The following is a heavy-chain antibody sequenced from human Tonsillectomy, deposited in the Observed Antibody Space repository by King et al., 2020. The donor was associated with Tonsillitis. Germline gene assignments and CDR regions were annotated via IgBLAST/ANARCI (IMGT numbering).Heavy chain of an antibody. D-gene: IGHD3-22*01. CDR2: IYPGDSDT. Sequence: QLVQSGAEVKKPGESLQISCKGSAYSFTSYWIGWVRQMPGKGLEWMGIIYPGDSDTRYSPSFQGQVTISADKSITTAYLQWSSLKASDTAMYYCARTLYYYDSAGWGAFDIWGQGTMVTVSS. J-gene: IGHJ3*02. CDR3: ARTLYYYDSAGWGAFDI. CDR1: AYSFTSYW. V-gene: IGHV5-51*03.